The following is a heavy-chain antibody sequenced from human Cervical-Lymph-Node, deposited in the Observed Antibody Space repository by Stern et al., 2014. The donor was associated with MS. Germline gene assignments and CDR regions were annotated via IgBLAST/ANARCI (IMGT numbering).Heavy chain of an antibody. Sequence: VHLVESGGGLVQPGGSLRLSCAASGFTFSSYDMHWVRQVVGKGLEWVSAIGSAGDTYYPDSVKGRFTISRENAKRSLYLQMNGLRAGDTAVYYCARLSYDSTFDYWGQGTLVTVSS. CDR1: GFTFSSYD. CDR3: ARLSYDSTFDY. J-gene: IGHJ4*02. D-gene: IGHD3-22*01. CDR2: IGSAGDT. V-gene: IGHV3-13*01.